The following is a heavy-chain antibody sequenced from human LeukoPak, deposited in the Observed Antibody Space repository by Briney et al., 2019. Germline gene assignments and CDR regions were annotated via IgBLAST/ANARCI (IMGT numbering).Heavy chain of an antibody. J-gene: IGHJ4*02. Sequence: PGGSLRLSCAASGFTFSSYPMNWVRQAPGKGLEWVSYITSSSSTMYYADSVKGRFTISRDNAKNSLYLQMNSLRAEDTAVYYCARDPYDIGEYYFDYWAREPWSPSPQ. CDR2: ITSSSSTM. V-gene: IGHV3-48*04. CDR3: ARDPYDIGEYYFDY. D-gene: IGHD3-10*01. CDR1: GFTFSSYP.